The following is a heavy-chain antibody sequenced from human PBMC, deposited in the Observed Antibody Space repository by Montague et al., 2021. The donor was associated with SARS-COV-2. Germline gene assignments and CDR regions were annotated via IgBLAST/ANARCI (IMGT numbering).Heavy chain of an antibody. CDR3: ARHRRYDVVTYYPDF. D-gene: IGHD3-9*01. CDR1: GGSFDSDNFF. Sequence: SETLSLTCSVSGGSFDSDNFFWGWMRQPPGQRLEWNGVVSNGGSSFDYPSLKSRVTIYVHTSRNQLSLNVKSVTAADAAVYYCARHRRYDVVTYYPDFWGQGILVTVSS. CDR2: VSNGGSS. J-gene: IGHJ4*02. V-gene: IGHV4-39*01.